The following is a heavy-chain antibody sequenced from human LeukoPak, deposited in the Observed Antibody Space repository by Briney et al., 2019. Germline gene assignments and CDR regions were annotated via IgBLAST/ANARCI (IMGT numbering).Heavy chain of an antibody. D-gene: IGHD3-3*01. CDR1: GFTFSSYS. CDR2: ISSSSSYI. V-gene: IGHV3-21*01. J-gene: IGHJ5*02. CDR3: ARDSGVNWFDP. Sequence: GGSLRLSCAASGFTFSSYSMNRVRQAPGKGLEWVSSISSSSSYIYYADSVKGRFTISRDNAKNSLYLQMNSLRAEDTAVYYCARDSGVNWFDPWGQGTLVTVSS.